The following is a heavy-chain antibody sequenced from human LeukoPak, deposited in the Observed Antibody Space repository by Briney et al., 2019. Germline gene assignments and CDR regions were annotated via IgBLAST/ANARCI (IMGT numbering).Heavy chain of an antibody. D-gene: IGHD3-10*01. Sequence: ASVKVSCKVSGYTLTRLSMHWVRQAPGKGLEWMGGFDPEDGETIYAQKFQGRVTMTEDTSTDTAYMELSSLRSEDTAVYYCATLMVRGVIRLNWFDPWGQGTLVTVSS. CDR3: ATLMVRGVIRLNWFDP. V-gene: IGHV1-24*01. CDR1: GYTLTRLS. J-gene: IGHJ5*02. CDR2: FDPEDGET.